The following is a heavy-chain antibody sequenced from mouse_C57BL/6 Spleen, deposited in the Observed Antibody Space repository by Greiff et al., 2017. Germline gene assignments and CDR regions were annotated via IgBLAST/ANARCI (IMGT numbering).Heavy chain of an antibody. J-gene: IGHJ4*01. Sequence: QVQLKQSGPGLVQPSQSLSITCTVSGFSLTSYGVHWVRQSPGKGLEWLGVIWSGGSTDYNAAFISRLSISKDNSKSHVFFKMNSLQADDTAIYYCARPIYDGYYDYAMDYWGQGTSVTVSS. CDR2: IWSGGST. V-gene: IGHV2-2*01. D-gene: IGHD2-3*01. CDR3: ARPIYDGYYDYAMDY. CDR1: GFSLTSYG.